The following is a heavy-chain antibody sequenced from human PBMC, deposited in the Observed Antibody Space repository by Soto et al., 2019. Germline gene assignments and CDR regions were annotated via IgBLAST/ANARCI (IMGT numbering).Heavy chain of an antibody. V-gene: IGHV3-21*01. CDR2: ISSSSSYI. D-gene: IGHD6-13*01. J-gene: IGHJ4*02. CDR3: ARAAAGYYFDY. Sequence: PGGSLRLSCAASGFTFSSYSMNWVRQAPGKGLEWVSSISSSSSYIYYADSVKGRFTISRDNAKNSLYLQMNSLRAEDTAVDYCARAAAGYYFDYWGQGTLVTVAS. CDR1: GFTFSSYS.